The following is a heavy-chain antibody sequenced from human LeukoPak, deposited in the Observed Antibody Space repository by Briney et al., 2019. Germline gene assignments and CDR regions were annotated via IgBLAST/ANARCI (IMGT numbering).Heavy chain of an antibody. V-gene: IGHV1-3*04. CDR2: INTGNGNT. D-gene: IGHD3-10*01. J-gene: IGHJ4*02. CDR1: GYTFTSYA. CDR3: ARTKSVRGDSSPLGY. Sequence: ASVKVSCKASGYTFTSYAMHWVRQAPGQRLEWMGWINTGNGNTKYSQKFQGRVTITRDTSASTAYMELSNLRSEDTAVYYCARTKSVRGDSSPLGYWGQGTLATVSS.